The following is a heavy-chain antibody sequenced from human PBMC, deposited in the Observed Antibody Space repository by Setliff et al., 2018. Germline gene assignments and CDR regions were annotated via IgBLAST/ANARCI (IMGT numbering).Heavy chain of an antibody. Sequence: SETQSLTCTVSGGSISSHYWSWIRQPPGKGLEWIGSIYYSGSTNYNPSLKSRVTISVDTSKNQFSLKLSSVTAADTAVYYCARDTGYSGYGDDAFDIWGQGTMVTVSS. D-gene: IGHD5-12*01. J-gene: IGHJ3*02. CDR1: GGSISSHY. V-gene: IGHV4-59*11. CDR2: IYYSGST. CDR3: ARDTGYSGYGDDAFDI.